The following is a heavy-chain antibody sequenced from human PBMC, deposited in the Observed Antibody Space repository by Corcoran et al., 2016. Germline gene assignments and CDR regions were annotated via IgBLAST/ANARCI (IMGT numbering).Heavy chain of an antibody. Sequence: QVQLVESGGGVVQPGRSLRLSCAASGFTFSSYGMHWVRQAPGKGLEWVAVIAYDGSNKYYADSVKGRFTISRDNSKHTLYLQMNSLRAEDTAVYYCVKDRLIVGVTKVVYYYGMDVWGQGTTVTVSS. V-gene: IGHV3-30*18. CDR3: VKDRLIVGVTKVVYYYGMDV. CDR1: GFTFSSYG. D-gene: IGHD1-26*01. CDR2: IAYDGSNK. J-gene: IGHJ6*02.